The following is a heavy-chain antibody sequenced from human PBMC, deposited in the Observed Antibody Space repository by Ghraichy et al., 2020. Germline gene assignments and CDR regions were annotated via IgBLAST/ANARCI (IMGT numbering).Heavy chain of an antibody. J-gene: IGHJ4*02. Sequence: SETLSLTCAVYGGYFSGYYCSWIRQPPGKGLEWIGEINHSGSTNYNPSLKSRVTISVDTSKNQFSLKLSSVTAADTAVYYCARGPGGTMVRGVIKRALDYWGQGTLVTVSS. D-gene: IGHD3-10*01. V-gene: IGHV4-34*01. CDR1: GGYFSGYY. CDR2: INHSGST. CDR3: ARGPGGTMVRGVIKRALDY.